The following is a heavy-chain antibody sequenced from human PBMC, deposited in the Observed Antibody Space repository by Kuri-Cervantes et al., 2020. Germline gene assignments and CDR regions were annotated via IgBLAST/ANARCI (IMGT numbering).Heavy chain of an antibody. CDR2: INANTGNP. CDR3: ATVYYYDSSGYYYFSY. V-gene: IGHV7-4-1*02. Sequence: ASVKVSCKASGYTFTSYAMNWVRQAPGQGLEWMGWINANTGNPTYAQGFTGRFVFSLDTSVSTAYLQISSLKAEDTAVYYCATVYYYDSSGYYYFSYWGQGTLVTVSS. D-gene: IGHD3-22*01. CDR1: GYTFTSYA. J-gene: IGHJ4*02.